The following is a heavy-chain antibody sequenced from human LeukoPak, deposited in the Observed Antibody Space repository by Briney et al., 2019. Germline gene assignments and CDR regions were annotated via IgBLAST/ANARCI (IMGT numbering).Heavy chain of an antibody. CDR3: ARGFGSGSSVPFDY. CDR2: IDGDGSST. V-gene: IGHV3-74*01. D-gene: IGHD3-10*01. Sequence: GGSLRLSCAASGFTFSSYWMHWVRQAPGKGLVWVSRIDGDGSSTSYADSVKGRFTISRDNAKNTLYLQMNSLRAEDTAVYYCARGFGSGSSVPFDYRGQGTLVTVSS. CDR1: GFTFSSYW. J-gene: IGHJ4*02.